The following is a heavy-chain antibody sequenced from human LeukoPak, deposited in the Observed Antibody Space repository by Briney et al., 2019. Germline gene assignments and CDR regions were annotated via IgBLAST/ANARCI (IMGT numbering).Heavy chain of an antibody. CDR2: IIPIFGTA. CDR3: AKDLGPTGAGWFDP. D-gene: IGHD1-14*01. J-gene: IGHJ5*02. V-gene: IGHV1-69*05. CDR1: GGTFSSYA. Sequence: SVKVSCKASGGTFSSYAISWVRQAPGQGLEWMGRIIPIFGTANYAQKFQGRVTITTDESTSTAYMELSSLRTEDTALYYCAKDLGPTGAGWFDPWGQGMLVTVSS.